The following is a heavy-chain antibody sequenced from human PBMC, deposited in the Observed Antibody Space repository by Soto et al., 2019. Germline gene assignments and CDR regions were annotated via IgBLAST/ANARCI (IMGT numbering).Heavy chain of an antibody. CDR1: GGSFSGYY. J-gene: IGHJ4*02. CDR3: ARGLRIAALYYFDY. Sequence: PSETRSLTCAVYGGSFSGYYWSWIRQPPGKGLEWIGEINHSGSTNYNPSLKSRVTISVDTSKNQFSLKLSSVTAADTAVYYCARGLRIAALYYFDYWGQGTLVTVSS. V-gene: IGHV4-34*01. CDR2: INHSGST. D-gene: IGHD6-13*01.